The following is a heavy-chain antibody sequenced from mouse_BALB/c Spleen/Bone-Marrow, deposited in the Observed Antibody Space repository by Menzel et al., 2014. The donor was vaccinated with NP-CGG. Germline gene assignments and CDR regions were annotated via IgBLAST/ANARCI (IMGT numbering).Heavy chain of an antibody. D-gene: IGHD2-14*01. V-gene: IGHV14-3*02. CDR1: GFNIKDTY. CDR2: IDPANGNT. CDR3: ASYRYAWYFDV. J-gene: IGHJ1*01. Sequence: LVESGAELVKPGASVKLSCTASGFNIKDTYLHWVKQRPEQGLEWIGRIDPANGNTKYDPKFQGKATITAGTSSNAAYLQLSSLTSEDTAVYYCASYRYAWYFDVWGAGTTVTVSS.